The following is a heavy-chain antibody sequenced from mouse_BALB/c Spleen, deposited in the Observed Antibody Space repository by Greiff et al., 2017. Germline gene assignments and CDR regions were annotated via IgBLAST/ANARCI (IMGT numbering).Heavy chain of an antibody. J-gene: IGHJ3*01. CDR3: ARIYYVAWFAY. Sequence: QVQLKQPGAELVKPGASVKLSCKASGYTFTSYWMHWVKQRPGQGLEWIGEIDPSDSYTNYNQKFKGKATLTVDKSSSTAYMQLSSLTSEDSAVYYCARIYYVAWFAYWGQGTLVTVSA. D-gene: IGHD2-1*01. CDR2: IDPSDSYT. CDR1: GYTFTSYW. V-gene: IGHV1-69*02.